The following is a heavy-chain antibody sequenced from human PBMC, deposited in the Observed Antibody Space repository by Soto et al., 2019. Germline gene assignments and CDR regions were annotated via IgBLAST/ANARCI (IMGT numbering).Heavy chain of an antibody. CDR1: GYYFSNYG. CDR2: IDPGDSDA. Sequence: GESLKISCKGSGYYFSNYGIIWVRQLPGKGLEWMGKIDPGDSDANYSPSFQGHVTISADMSITTAYLLWGSLKASDSAIYYCTRRAAVRPGYHAMDVWGQGTTVTVSS. D-gene: IGHD6-13*01. J-gene: IGHJ6*02. V-gene: IGHV5-10-1*01. CDR3: TRRAAVRPGYHAMDV.